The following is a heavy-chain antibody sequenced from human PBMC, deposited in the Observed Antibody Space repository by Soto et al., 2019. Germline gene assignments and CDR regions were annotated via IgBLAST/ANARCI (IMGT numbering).Heavy chain of an antibody. CDR1: GYTFTSYG. J-gene: IGHJ6*03. CDR2: ISAYNGNT. D-gene: IGHD2-2*03. V-gene: IGHV1-18*01. Sequence: ASVKVSCKASGYTFTSYGISRVRQAPGQGLEWMGWISAYNGNTNYAQKLQGRVTMTTDTSTSTAYMELRSLRSDDTAVYYCARVGYCSSTSCYSLGSEDYYYYYMDVWGKGTTVTVSS. CDR3: ARVGYCSSTSCYSLGSEDYYYYYMDV.